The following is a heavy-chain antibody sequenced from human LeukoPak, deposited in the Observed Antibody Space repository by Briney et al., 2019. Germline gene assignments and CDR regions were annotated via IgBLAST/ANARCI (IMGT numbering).Heavy chain of an antibody. V-gene: IGHV3-23*01. J-gene: IGHJ4*02. Sequence: GGSLRLSCAASGFTFSSYAMSWVRQAPGKGLEWVSAISGSGGSTYYADSVKGRFTIFRDNAKNTLYLQMNSLRVDDTAVYYCTGGFKVTASPGYWGQGTLVTVSS. CDR3: TGGFKVTASPGY. CDR1: GFTFSSYA. CDR2: ISGSGGST. D-gene: IGHD2-21*02.